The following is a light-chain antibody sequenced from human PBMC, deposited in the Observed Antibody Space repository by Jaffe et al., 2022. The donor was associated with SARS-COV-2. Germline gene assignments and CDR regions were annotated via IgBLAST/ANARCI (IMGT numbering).Light chain of an antibody. V-gene: IGKV1-39*01. CDR3: QQSYSTPWT. CDR1: QSISNY. J-gene: IGKJ1*01. CDR2: AAS. Sequence: DILMTQSPSSLSASVGDRVTITCRASQSISNYLNWYQQKPGKAPKLLIYAASRLHSGVPSRFSGSESGTDFSLTISGSGTDFTLTVSSLQPEDVATYYCQQSYSTPWTFGQGTKVEIK.